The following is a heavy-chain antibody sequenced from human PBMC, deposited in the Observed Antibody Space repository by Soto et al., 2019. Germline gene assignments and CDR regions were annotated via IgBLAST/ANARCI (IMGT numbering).Heavy chain of an antibody. J-gene: IGHJ4*02. CDR3: AKSITARPFDY. Sequence: PGGSLRLSCAASGFTFSSYWMHWVRQASGKGLVWVSRLKSDGSGTTYADSVKGRLTISRDNSKNTLYLQMNSLRAEDTAVYYCAKSITARPFDYWGQGALVTVSS. CDR1: GFTFSSYW. V-gene: IGHV3-74*01. CDR2: LKSDGSGT. D-gene: IGHD6-6*01.